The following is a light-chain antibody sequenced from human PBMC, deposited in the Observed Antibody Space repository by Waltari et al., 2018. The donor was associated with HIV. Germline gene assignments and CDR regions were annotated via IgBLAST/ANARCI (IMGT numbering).Light chain of an antibody. CDR3: LQHHHYPLT. CDR1: PDIGSG. J-gene: IGKJ4*01. Sequence: DIQMTQSPSSLSASVGDRVVVTCRASPDIGSGLSWYQQRGTEAPKRLIYSASSLQNGVPSRFSGVGSGTDFTLTINGLRPEDSATYFGLQHHHYPLTFGGGT. CDR2: SAS. V-gene: IGKV1-17*01.